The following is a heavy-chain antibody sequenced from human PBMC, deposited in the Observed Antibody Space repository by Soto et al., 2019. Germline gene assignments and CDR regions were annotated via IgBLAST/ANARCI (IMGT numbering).Heavy chain of an antibody. CDR2: IYHSGST. Sequence: SETLSLTCAVSGYSISSGYYWGWIRQPPGKGLEWIGSIYHSGSTYYNPSLKSRVTISVDTSKNQFSLKLSSVTAADTAVYYCASWGNYYDSSGYSDYWGQGTLVTVSS. CDR1: GYSISSGYY. CDR3: ASWGNYYDSSGYSDY. D-gene: IGHD3-22*01. J-gene: IGHJ4*02. V-gene: IGHV4-38-2*01.